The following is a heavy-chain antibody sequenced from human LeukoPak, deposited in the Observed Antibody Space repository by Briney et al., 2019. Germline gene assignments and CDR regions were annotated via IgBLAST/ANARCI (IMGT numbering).Heavy chain of an antibody. D-gene: IGHD6-19*01. CDR3: ARSYSSGWLDY. J-gene: IGHJ4*02. V-gene: IGHV4-4*02. CDR1: GGSISSSNW. Sequence: SGTLSLTCTVSGGSISSSNWWTWVRQPPGKGLEWIGEIYHTGSTNYNSSLKSRVIISLDKSKNQFSLKLSSVTAADTAVYYCARSYSSGWLDYWGQGTLVTVSS. CDR2: IYHTGST.